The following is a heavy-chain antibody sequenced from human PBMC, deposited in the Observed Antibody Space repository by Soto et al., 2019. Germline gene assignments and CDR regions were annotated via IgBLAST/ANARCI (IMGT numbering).Heavy chain of an antibody. CDR3: ARVGGTRGWY. CDR1: SDSITNYY. J-gene: IGHJ4*02. Sequence: QVQLRESGPGLVKPSETLSLTCTVSSDSITNYYWSWIRQSPGKGLEWIGYIHDSGRSNYNPSLKSRVKISVDPSTKQFSMTLNSVPAADTAVYYCARVGGTRGWYWGQGTLVTVSS. V-gene: IGHV4-59*01. CDR2: IHDSGRS. D-gene: IGHD2-15*01.